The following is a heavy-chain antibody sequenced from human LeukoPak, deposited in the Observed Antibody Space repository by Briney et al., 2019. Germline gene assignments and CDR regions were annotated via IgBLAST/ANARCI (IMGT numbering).Heavy chain of an antibody. CDR3: AKGSDFWSGYYFH. CDR1: GFTFSSFG. CDR2: ISGSGSTT. D-gene: IGHD3-3*01. J-gene: IGHJ4*02. V-gene: IGHV3-23*01. Sequence: PGGSLRLSCVASGFTFSSFGMNWVRQAPGKGLEWVSAISGSGSTTYYADSVKGRFTISRDNYKNTLYLQMNSLRAEDTAVYYCAKGSDFWSGYYFHWGQGTLVTVSS.